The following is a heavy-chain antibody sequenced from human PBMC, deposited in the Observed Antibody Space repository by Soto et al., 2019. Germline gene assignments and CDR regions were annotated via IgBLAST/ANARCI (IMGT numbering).Heavy chain of an antibody. CDR2: IKTDGSSP. J-gene: IGHJ4*02. CDR3: ARDRIAGSGSCDN. Sequence: EVLLVESGGGLVHPGGSLRLSCVASGFTFNNYWMHWVRQVPGKGLVWVSRIKTDGSSPNYADSVDGRFTISSDNAKNTLYLQMNGLRAEDTAVYYCARDRIAGSGSCDNWGQGTLVTVSS. V-gene: IGHV3-74*01. CDR1: GFTFNNYW. D-gene: IGHD3-10*01.